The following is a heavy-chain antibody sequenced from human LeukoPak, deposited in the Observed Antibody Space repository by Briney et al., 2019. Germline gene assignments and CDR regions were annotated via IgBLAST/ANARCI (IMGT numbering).Heavy chain of an antibody. CDR1: GFTFSSSA. J-gene: IGHJ4*02. CDR2: IRGDGGRT. V-gene: IGHV3-23*01. D-gene: IGHD6-13*01. Sequence: GGSLRLSCAASGFTFSSSAMSWVRQAPGKGLEWVSSIRGDGGRTYDADSVKGRFTISRDNSTNTLYLQMNSLRAEDTAVYYCATAARYSSSPAWVGYWGQGTLVTVSS. CDR3: ATAARYSSSPAWVGY.